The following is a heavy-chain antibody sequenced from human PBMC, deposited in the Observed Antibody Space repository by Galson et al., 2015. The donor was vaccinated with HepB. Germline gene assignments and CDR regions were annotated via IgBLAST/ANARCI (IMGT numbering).Heavy chain of an antibody. V-gene: IGHV4-59*01. CDR3: ARAGVSQWLDTAFDC. J-gene: IGHJ4*02. D-gene: IGHD6-19*01. CDR2: IYYSGSS. Sequence: LTCTVSGGSISSYYWSWIRQPPGKGLEWIGYIYYSGSSNYNPSLKSRVTISVDTSKNQFSLKLSSVTAADTAVYYCARAGVSQWLDTAFDCWGQGTLVTVSS. CDR1: GGSISSYY.